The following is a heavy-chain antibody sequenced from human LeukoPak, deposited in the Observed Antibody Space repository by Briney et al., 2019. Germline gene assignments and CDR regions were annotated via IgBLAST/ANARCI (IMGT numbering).Heavy chain of an antibody. D-gene: IGHD4-17*01. CDR3: ARSDYGDYAFDY. CDR1: ELTLSSNY. J-gene: IGHJ4*02. V-gene: IGHV3-53*01. CDR2: IYSGGST. Sequence: GGSLRLSCAASELTLSSNYMSWIRQAPGRGLGWVSFIYSGGSTYYADSVRGRFIISKDNSKNTLYLQMNSLRAEDTAVYYCARSDYGDYAFDYWGQGTLVTVSS.